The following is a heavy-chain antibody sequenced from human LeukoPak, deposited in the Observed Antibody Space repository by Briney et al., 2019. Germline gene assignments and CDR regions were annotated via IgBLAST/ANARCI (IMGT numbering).Heavy chain of an antibody. V-gene: IGHV4-39*01. J-gene: IGHJ4*02. Sequence: PSETLSLTCTVSGGSISSSSYYWGWIRQPPGKGLEWIGSIYYSGSTYFNPSLKSRVAISVDTSKNQFSLKVSSVTAADTAVYYCARQSQYYYDSSGYYYDYFDYWGQGTLVTVSS. CDR3: ARQSQYYYDSSGYYYDYFDY. D-gene: IGHD3-22*01. CDR1: GGSISSSSYY. CDR2: IYYSGST.